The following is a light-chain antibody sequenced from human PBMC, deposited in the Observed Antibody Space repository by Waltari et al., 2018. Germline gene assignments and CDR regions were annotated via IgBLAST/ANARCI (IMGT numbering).Light chain of an antibody. CDR2: EVS. J-gene: IGLJ2*01. CDR1: SRAVGTYNL. V-gene: IGLV2-23*02. Sequence: QSALTQPASVSGSPGQSITISSTGTSRAVGTYNLVSWYQQHPGKAPKLLISEVSERPSGVSDRFSASKSADTASLTISGLQAEDEADYYCCSYSRSTTFVIFGGGTKLTVL. CDR3: CSYSRSTTFVI.